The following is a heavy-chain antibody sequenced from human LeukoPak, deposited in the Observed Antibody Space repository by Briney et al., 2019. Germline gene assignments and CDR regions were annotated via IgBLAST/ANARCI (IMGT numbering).Heavy chain of an antibody. CDR3: ARDHGGSFSATNYGMDV. D-gene: IGHD1-26*01. Sequence: MXWVRQAPGQGLEWMGIINPSGGSTSYAQKFQGRVTTTRDTSTSTVYMELSSLRSEDTAVYYCARDHGGSFSATNYGMDVWGQGTTVTVSS. V-gene: IGHV1-46*01. CDR2: INPSGGST. J-gene: IGHJ6*02.